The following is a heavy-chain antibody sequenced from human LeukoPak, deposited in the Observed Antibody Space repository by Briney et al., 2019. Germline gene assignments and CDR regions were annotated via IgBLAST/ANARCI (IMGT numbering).Heavy chain of an antibody. CDR2: INPSGGST. V-gene: IGHV1-46*01. Sequence: ASVKASCKASGYTFTSSYMHWVRQAPGQGLEWMGIINPSGGSTSYAQKFQGRVTMTRDTSTSTVYMELSSLRSEDTAVYYCAIAADSSGPGDYWGQGTLVTVSS. CDR3: AIAADSSGPGDY. CDR1: GYTFTSSY. D-gene: IGHD3-22*01. J-gene: IGHJ4*02.